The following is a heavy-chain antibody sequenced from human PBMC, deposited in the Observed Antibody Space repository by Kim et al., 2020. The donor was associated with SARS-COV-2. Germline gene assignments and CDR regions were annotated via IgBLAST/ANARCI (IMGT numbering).Heavy chain of an antibody. J-gene: IGHJ5*02. CDR2: INAGNGNT. CDR1: GYTFTSYA. D-gene: IGHD3-22*01. V-gene: IGHV1-3*01. CDR3: AIVGEGYYDSSGYPNWFDP. Sequence: ASVKVSCKASGYTFTSYAMHWVRQAPGQRLEWMGWINAGNGNTKYSQKFQGRVTITRDTSASTAYMELSSLRSEDTAVYYCAIVGEGYYDSSGYPNWFDPWGQGTLVTVSS.